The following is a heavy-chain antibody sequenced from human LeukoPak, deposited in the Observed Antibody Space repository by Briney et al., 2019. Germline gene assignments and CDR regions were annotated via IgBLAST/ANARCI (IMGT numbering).Heavy chain of an antibody. Sequence: PSETLSLTCTVSGGSISNYYWSWIRQPPGKGLEWIGYMYYSGSTNYNPSLKSRVTISVDTSTNELSLKLSSVTAADTAVYYCARDSAYCSSTSCRNNDYYYGMDVWGKGTTVTVSS. CDR2: MYYSGST. CDR3: ARDSAYCSSTSCRNNDYYYGMDV. V-gene: IGHV4-59*01. J-gene: IGHJ6*04. D-gene: IGHD2-2*01. CDR1: GGSISNYY.